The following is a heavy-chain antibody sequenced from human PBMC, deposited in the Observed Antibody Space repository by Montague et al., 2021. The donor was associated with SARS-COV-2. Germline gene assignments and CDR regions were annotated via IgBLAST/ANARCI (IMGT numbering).Heavy chain of an antibody. V-gene: IGHV4-59*08. CDR2: VYYNGDT. D-gene: IGHD6-19*01. CDR1: GGSTASHY. CDR3: ARGWAFAP. J-gene: IGHJ3*01. Sequence: SETLSLTCTASGGSTASHYWNWIRQSPRKRPEWIGYVYYNGDTKYNPSLQSRVTISIDTSENQFSLRLNSVTAADTAVYFCARGWAFAPWGQGRLVTVSS.